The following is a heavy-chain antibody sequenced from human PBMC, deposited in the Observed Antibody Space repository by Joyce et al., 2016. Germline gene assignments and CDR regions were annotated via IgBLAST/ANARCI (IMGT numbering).Heavy chain of an antibody. Sequence: QGQLVESGGGVVQHGRSLRFSCAASGFTFSNYGMHWVRQAPGKGVEWVAVISYGGINKQYGDSVKGRFTISRDNSKNTLYLQMNSLRTEDTAVYFCAGGILTGYFDYWGQGTLVSVSS. J-gene: IGHJ4*02. CDR1: GFTFSNYG. CDR3: AGGILTGYFDY. D-gene: IGHD3-9*01. CDR2: ISYGGINK. V-gene: IGHV3-30*03.